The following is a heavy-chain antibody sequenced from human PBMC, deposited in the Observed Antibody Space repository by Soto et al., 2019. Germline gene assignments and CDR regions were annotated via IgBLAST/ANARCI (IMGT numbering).Heavy chain of an antibody. Sequence: PGGSLRLSCAASGFTFSNAWMSWVRQAPGKGLEWVGRIKSKTDGGTTDYAAPVKGRFTISRDDSKNTLYLQMNSLKTEDTAVYYCTTEKYYDFWSGYYPENCFDYWGQGTLVTVSS. CDR2: IKSKTDGGTT. D-gene: IGHD3-3*01. J-gene: IGHJ4*02. V-gene: IGHV3-15*01. CDR1: GFTFSNAW. CDR3: TTEKYYDFWSGYYPENCFDY.